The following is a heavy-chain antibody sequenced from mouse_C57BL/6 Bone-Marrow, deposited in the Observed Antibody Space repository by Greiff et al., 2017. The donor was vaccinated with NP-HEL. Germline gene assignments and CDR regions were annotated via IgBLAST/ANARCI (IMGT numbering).Heavy chain of an antibody. J-gene: IGHJ3*01. CDR3: ARYEGAPAWFAY. Sequence: EVQRVESGGGLVQPGGSLSLSCAASGFTFTDYYMSWVRQPPGKALEWLGFIRNKANGYTTEYSASVKGRFTISRDNSQSILYLQMNALRAEDSATYYCARYEGAPAWFAYWGQGTLVTVSA. CDR2: IRNKANGYTT. V-gene: IGHV7-3*01. CDR1: GFTFTDYY.